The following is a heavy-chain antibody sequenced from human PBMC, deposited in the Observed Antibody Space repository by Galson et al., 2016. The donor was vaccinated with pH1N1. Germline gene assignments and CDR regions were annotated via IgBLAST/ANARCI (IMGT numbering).Heavy chain of an antibody. V-gene: IGHV3-30*18. CDR2: ISYDGSNK. CDR3: AKVVRGSSWPSFDY. D-gene: IGHD6-13*01. CDR1: GFIFSSYG. J-gene: IGHJ4*02. Sequence: SLRLSCAASGFIFSSYGFHWVRQAPGKGLEWVAVISYDGSNKYYADSVKGRFTISRDNSKNTLYLQMNSLRAKDTAVYYCAKVVRGSSWPSFDYWGQGTLVTVSS.